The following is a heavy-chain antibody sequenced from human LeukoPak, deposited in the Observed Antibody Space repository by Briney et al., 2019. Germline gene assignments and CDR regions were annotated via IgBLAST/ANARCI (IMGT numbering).Heavy chain of an antibody. CDR1: GGTFSSYA. CDR3: AREGYCSSTSCYTGFDY. V-gene: IGHV1-69*04. D-gene: IGHD2-2*02. CDR2: IIPILGIA. J-gene: IGHJ4*02. Sequence: GASVKVSCKASGGTFSSYAISWVRQAPGQGLEWMGRIIPILGIANYAQKFQGRVTITADKSTSTAYMELSSLRSEDTAVYYCAREGYCSSTSCYTGFDYWGQGTLVTVSS.